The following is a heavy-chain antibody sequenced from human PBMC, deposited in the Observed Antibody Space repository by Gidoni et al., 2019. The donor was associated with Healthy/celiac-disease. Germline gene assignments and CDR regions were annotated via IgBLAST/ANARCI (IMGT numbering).Heavy chain of an antibody. D-gene: IGHD6-19*01. CDR1: GFTFSSYA. CDR3: AKDPHRGLHSDHSLGSQWLVQDWFDP. Sequence: EVQLLESGGGLVQPGGSLRLSCAASGFTFSSYAMSWVRQAPGKGLEWVSAISGSGGSTYYADSVKGRFTISRDNSKNTLYLQMNSLRAEDTAVYYCAKDPHRGLHSDHSLGSQWLVQDWFDPWGQGTLVTVSS. V-gene: IGHV3-23*01. CDR2: ISGSGGST. J-gene: IGHJ5*02.